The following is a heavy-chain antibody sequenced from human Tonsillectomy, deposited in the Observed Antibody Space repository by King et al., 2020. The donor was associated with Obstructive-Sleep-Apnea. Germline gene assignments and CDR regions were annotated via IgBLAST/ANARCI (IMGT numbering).Heavy chain of an antibody. V-gene: IGHV4-39*07. CDR3: ARDLTPLSPSGYHDY. CDR2: IYYSGST. J-gene: IGHJ4*02. D-gene: IGHD3-22*01. Sequence: LQLQESGPGLVKPSETLSLTCTVSGGSISSSSYYWGWIRQPPGKGLEWIGSIYYSGSTYYNPSLKSRVTISVDTSKNQFSLKLSSVTAADTAVYYCARDLTPLSPSGYHDYWGQGTLVTVSS. CDR1: GGSISSSSYY.